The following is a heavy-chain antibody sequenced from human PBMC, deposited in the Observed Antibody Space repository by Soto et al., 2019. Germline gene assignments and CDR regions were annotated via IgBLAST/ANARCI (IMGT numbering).Heavy chain of an antibody. CDR3: AASIAAAGPFDY. CDR1: GFTFSSYA. V-gene: IGHV3-30-3*01. Sequence: LRLSCAASGFTFSSYAMHWVRQAPGKGLEWVAVISYDGSNKYYADSVKGRFTISRDNSKNTLYLQMNSLRAEDTAVYYCAASIAAAGPFDYWGQGTLVTVSS. CDR2: ISYDGSNK. D-gene: IGHD6-13*01. J-gene: IGHJ4*02.